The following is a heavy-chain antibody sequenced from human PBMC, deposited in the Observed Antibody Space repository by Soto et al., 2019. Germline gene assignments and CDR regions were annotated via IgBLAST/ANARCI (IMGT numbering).Heavy chain of an antibody. D-gene: IGHD3-3*01. CDR2: ISYDGSNK. CDR1: GFTFSSYG. CDR3: ARERDYDFWSGYYLPYYYGMDV. V-gene: IGHV3-30*03. Sequence: LRLSCAASGFTFSSYGMHWVRQAPGKGLEWVAVISYDGSNKYYADSVKGRFTISRDNSKNTLYLQMNSLRAEDTAVYYCARERDYDFWSGYYLPYYYGMDVWGQGTTVTVSS. J-gene: IGHJ6*02.